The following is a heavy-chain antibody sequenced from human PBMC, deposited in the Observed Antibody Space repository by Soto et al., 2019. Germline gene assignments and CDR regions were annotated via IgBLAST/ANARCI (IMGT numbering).Heavy chain of an antibody. CDR3: ARTELELDY. V-gene: IGHV3-33*01. D-gene: IGHD1-7*01. CDR2: IYYDGSNK. CDR1: GFTFSGYA. J-gene: IGHJ4*02. Sequence: PGGSLRLSCAASGFTFSGYAMHWVRQAPGKGLEWVAMIYYDGSNKYYADSVKGRFSISRDNSNNTLYLHMNSLRGEDTAVYYCARTELELDYWGQGTLVTVSS.